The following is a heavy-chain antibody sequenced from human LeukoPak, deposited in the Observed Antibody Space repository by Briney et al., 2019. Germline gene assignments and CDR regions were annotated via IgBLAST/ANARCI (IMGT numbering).Heavy chain of an antibody. D-gene: IGHD6-13*01. Sequence: TGGSLRLSCAASGFTFSSYSMNWVRQAPGKGLEWVSYISSSSSTIYYADSVKGRFTISRDNAKNSLYLQMNSLRAEDTAVYYCARRYSSSWYGVGRDLDAFDIWGQGTMVTVSS. V-gene: IGHV3-48*04. J-gene: IGHJ3*02. CDR1: GFTFSSYS. CDR2: ISSSSSTI. CDR3: ARRYSSSWYGVGRDLDAFDI.